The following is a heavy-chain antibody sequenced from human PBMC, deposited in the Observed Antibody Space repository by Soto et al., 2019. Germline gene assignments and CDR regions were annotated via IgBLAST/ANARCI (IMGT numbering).Heavy chain of an antibody. Sequence: ASVKVSCKASGYTFTSYAMHWVRQAPGQRLEWMGWISAGNGNTKYSQKFQGRVTITRDTSASTAYMELSSLRSEDTAVYYCARDLAGITMIVVVKPGFDYWGQGTLVTVSS. J-gene: IGHJ4*02. D-gene: IGHD3-22*01. V-gene: IGHV1-3*01. CDR1: GYTFTSYA. CDR3: ARDLAGITMIVVVKPGFDY. CDR2: ISAGNGNT.